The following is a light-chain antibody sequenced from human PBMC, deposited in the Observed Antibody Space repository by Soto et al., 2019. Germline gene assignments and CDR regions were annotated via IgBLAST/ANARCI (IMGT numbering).Light chain of an antibody. Sequence: DIQMTQSPSSLSASVGDRVTITCQASQDIKNYLNWYQQKSGKAPKLLIYDASDLETVVPSRFSGSGSGTDFTFTINSLQPEDIATYYCQQYDNLPLTFGGGTKVAIK. V-gene: IGKV1-33*01. CDR1: QDIKNY. CDR2: DAS. CDR3: QQYDNLPLT. J-gene: IGKJ4*01.